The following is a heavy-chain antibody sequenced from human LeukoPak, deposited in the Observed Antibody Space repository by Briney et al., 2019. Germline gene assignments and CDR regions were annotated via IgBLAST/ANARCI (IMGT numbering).Heavy chain of an antibody. J-gene: IGHJ4*02. CDR2: INHSGST. Sequence: SETLSLTCAVYGGSLSGYYWSWIRQPPGKGLEWIGEINHSGSTNYNPSLKSRVTISVDTSKNQFSLKLSSVTAADTAVYYCAGTHYDILTGYARLFDYWGQGTLVTVSS. CDR3: AGTHYDILTGYARLFDY. V-gene: IGHV4-34*01. D-gene: IGHD3-9*01. CDR1: GGSLSGYY.